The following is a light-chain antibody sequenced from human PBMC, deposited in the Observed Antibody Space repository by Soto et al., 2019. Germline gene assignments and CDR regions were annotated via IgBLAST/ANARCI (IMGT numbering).Light chain of an antibody. CDR3: SSYAGRGVGV. CDR1: SSDVGNYDL. Sequence: QSALTQPASVYGSPGQSITISCTGTSSDVGNYDLVSWYQQHPGEAPKLLIYEVTERPSGVSIRFSGSKSHYTASLTISGLQAEDEADYYCSSYAGRGVGVFGGGTKVTVL. V-gene: IGLV2-23*02. J-gene: IGLJ2*01. CDR2: EVT.